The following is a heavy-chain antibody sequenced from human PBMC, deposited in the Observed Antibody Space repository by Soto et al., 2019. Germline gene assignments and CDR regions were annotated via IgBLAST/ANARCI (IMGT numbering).Heavy chain of an antibody. V-gene: IGHV3-23*01. J-gene: IGHJ4*02. Sequence: GGSLRLSCAASGFTFDYYWMHWVRQAPGKGLEWISAVSGSGGSTYYADSVKGRFTISRDNSKDTLYLQMNNLRAEDTAVYYCAKPPDYNWNDYWGQGTLVTVSS. CDR1: GFTFDYYW. CDR3: AKPPDYNWNDY. CDR2: VSGSGGST. D-gene: IGHD1-20*01.